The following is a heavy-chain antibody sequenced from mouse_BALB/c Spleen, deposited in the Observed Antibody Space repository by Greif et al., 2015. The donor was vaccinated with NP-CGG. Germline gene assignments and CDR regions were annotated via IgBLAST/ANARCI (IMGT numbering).Heavy chain of an antibody. CDR1: GFNIKDTY. V-gene: IGHV14-3*02. CDR2: IDPANGNT. Sequence: VQLQQSGTELVKPGASVKLSCTASGFNIKDTYMHWVKQRPEQGLEWIGRIDPANGNTKYDPKFQGKATITADTSSNTAYLQLSSLTSEDTAVYYCAQTFAYWGQGTLVTVSA. CDR3: AQTFAY. J-gene: IGHJ3*01.